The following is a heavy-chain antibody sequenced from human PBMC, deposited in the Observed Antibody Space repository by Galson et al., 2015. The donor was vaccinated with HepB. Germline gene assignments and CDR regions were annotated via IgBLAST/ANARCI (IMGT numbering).Heavy chain of an antibody. Sequence: SLRLSCAASGFTFSSYAMSWVRQVPGKGLEWVSGITGSGGSTYYADSMKGRFTISRGNSKNTLYLQMNSLRAEDTAVYYCAKGEQQLVYYGVDVWGQGTTVTVSS. V-gene: IGHV3-23*01. D-gene: IGHD6-13*01. CDR2: ITGSGGST. J-gene: IGHJ6*02. CDR3: AKGEQQLVYYGVDV. CDR1: GFTFSSYA.